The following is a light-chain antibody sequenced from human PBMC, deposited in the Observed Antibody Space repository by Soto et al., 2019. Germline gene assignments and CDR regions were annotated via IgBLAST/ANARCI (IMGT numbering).Light chain of an antibody. J-gene: IGLJ2*01. V-gene: IGLV1-44*01. Sequence: QSELTQPPSASGPPGQRVTVSCSGSSSNIGSNTVNWYQQLPGTAPKLLIYTNNQRPSGVPDRFSGSKSGTSASLAISGLQSEDEADYFCSTWDDSLNGVVFGGGTKLTVL. CDR3: STWDDSLNGVV. CDR2: TNN. CDR1: SSNIGSNT.